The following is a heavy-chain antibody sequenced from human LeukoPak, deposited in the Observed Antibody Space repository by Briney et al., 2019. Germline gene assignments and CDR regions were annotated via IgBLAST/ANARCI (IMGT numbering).Heavy chain of an antibody. V-gene: IGHV3-30-3*01. Sequence: SLXLSCAASGFTFSSYAMHWVRQAPGKGLEWVAVISYAGSNKYYADSVKGRFTVSRDNSKNTLYLHMNSLRAEDTAVYYYASNYYDKSGNWYYFDYWGQGTLVTVSS. CDR3: ASNYYDKSGNWYYFDY. CDR1: GFTFSSYA. J-gene: IGHJ4*02. CDR2: ISYAGSNK. D-gene: IGHD3-22*01.